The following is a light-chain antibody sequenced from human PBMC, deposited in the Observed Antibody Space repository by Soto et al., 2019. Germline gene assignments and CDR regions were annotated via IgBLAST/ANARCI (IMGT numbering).Light chain of an antibody. CDR3: QQYGSSPPVYT. CDR2: GAS. V-gene: IGKV3-20*01. Sequence: EIVLTQSPGTLSLSPGERATLSCRASQSVSSSYLAWYQQKPGQAPRLLIYGASSRATGIPARFSGSGSGTDFTLTISRLEPEDFAVYYCQQYGSSPPVYTFGQGTKLEIK. J-gene: IGKJ2*01. CDR1: QSVSSSY.